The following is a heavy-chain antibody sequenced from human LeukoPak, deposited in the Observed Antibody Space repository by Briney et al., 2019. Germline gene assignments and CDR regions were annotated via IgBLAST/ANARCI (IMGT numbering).Heavy chain of an antibody. Sequence: ASVKVSCKASGYTFTSYDINWVRQATGQGLEWMGWMNPNSGNTGYAQKFQGRVTITRNTSISTAYMELSSLRSEDTAVYYCARGVSYYYDSSGYYPVDYYYYMDVWGKGTTVTVSS. V-gene: IGHV1-8*03. J-gene: IGHJ6*03. CDR1: GYTFTSYD. CDR2: MNPNSGNT. D-gene: IGHD3-22*01. CDR3: ARGVSYYYDSSGYYPVDYYYYMDV.